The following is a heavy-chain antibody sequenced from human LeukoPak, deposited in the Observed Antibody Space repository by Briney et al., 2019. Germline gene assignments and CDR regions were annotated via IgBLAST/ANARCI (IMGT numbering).Heavy chain of an antibody. J-gene: IGHJ4*02. CDR2: IIPIFGTA. Sequence: SVKVSCKASGGTFSSYAISWVRQAPGQGLEWMGGIIPIFGTANYAQKFQGRVTITADESTSTAYMELRSLRSDDTAVYYCAREDSSGWYVFDYWGQGTLVTVSS. D-gene: IGHD6-19*01. V-gene: IGHV1-69*13. CDR3: AREDSSGWYVFDY. CDR1: GGTFSSYA.